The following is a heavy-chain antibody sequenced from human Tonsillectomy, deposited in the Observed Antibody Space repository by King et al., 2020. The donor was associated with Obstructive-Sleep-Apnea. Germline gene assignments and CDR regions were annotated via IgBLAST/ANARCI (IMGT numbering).Heavy chain of an antibody. CDR3: AGGNYAASFDY. J-gene: IGHJ4*02. V-gene: IGHV4-31*03. CDR2: IYYSGST. D-gene: IGHD2-2*01. Sequence: QLQESGPGLVKPSQTLSLTCTVSGGSITSGGYFWSWIRQHPGKGLEWIGDIYYSGSTYYNPSLKSRVTISVDTSKNQFSLKLSSVTAADTAVYYCAGGNYAASFDYWGQGTLVTVSS. CDR1: GGSITSGGYF.